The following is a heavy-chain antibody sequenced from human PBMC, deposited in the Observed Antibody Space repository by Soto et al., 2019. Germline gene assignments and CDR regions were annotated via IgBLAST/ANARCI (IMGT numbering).Heavy chain of an antibody. Sequence: GGSLRLSCAASGFTFSNAWMSWVRQAPGKGLEWVGRIKSKTDGGTTDYAAPVKGRFTISSDDSKNTLYLQMNSLKTEDTAVYYCTTDPSFIVVVAAATPSHNWFDPWGQGTLVTVSS. CDR3: TTDPSFIVVVAAATPSHNWFDP. CDR2: IKSKTDGGTT. D-gene: IGHD2-2*01. CDR1: GFTFSNAW. J-gene: IGHJ5*02. V-gene: IGHV3-15*01.